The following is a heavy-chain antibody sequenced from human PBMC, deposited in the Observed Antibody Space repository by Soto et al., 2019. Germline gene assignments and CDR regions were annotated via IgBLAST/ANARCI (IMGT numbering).Heavy chain of an antibody. CDR1: GFTDSSYG. Sequence: GGSLRLSCAAAGFTDSSYGIHWVRQATGKGLEWVAVIWYDGSNKYYADSVKGRFTISRDNSKNTLYLQMNSLRAEDTAVYYCARVDSSSFDYGMDVWGQGTTVTVSS. V-gene: IGHV3-33*01. D-gene: IGHD6-6*01. CDR3: ARVDSSSFDYGMDV. J-gene: IGHJ6*02. CDR2: IWYDGSNK.